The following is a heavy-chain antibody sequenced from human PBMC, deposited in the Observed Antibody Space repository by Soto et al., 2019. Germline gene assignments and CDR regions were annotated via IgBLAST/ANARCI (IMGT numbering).Heavy chain of an antibody. Sequence: PGESLKISCKGSEYSFTTYWIGWVRQMPGKGLEWMALIYPGDSDTRYSPSFEGQVTLSVDRSISTAYLQWSSLKASDTAIYYCATSTVSYVDIVSSTTRGYFDHWGQGTLVTVSS. CDR1: EYSFTTYW. D-gene: IGHD5-12*01. V-gene: IGHV5-51*01. J-gene: IGHJ4*02. CDR3: ATSTVSYVDIVSSTTRGYFDH. CDR2: IYPGDSDT.